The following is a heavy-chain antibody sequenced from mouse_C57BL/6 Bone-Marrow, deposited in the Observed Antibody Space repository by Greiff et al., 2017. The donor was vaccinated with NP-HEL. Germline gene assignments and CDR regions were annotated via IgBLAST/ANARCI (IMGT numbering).Heavy chain of an antibody. CDR3: AVTRRLSWYFDV. V-gene: IGHV1-18*01. CDR1: GYTFTDYN. Sequence: EVKLQESGPELVKPGASVKIPCKASGYTFTDYNMDWVKQSHGKSLEWIGDINPNTGGPIYNQTFKGKATLTVDKSSSTAYRELRSLTSEDTAVYYCAVTRRLSWYFDVWRTGTTVTVSS. CDR2: INPNTGGP. J-gene: IGHJ1*03. D-gene: IGHD1-1*02.